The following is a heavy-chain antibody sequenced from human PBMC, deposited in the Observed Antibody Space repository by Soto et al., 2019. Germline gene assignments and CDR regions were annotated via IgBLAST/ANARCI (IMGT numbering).Heavy chain of an antibody. CDR3: ARDQSGGGAFDI. Sequence: SVKVSFKASGGTFSSYAISWVRQAPGQGLEWMGGIIPIFGTANYAQKFQGRVTITADESTSTAYMELSSLRSEDTAVYYCARDQSGGGAFDIWGQGTMVTVSS. J-gene: IGHJ3*02. CDR1: GGTFSSYA. CDR2: IIPIFGTA. D-gene: IGHD1-26*01. V-gene: IGHV1-69*13.